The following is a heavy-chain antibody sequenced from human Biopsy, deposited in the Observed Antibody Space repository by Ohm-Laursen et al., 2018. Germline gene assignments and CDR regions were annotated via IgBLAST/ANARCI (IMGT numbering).Heavy chain of an antibody. V-gene: IGHV4-39*01. CDR1: GGSISSSTTYY. CDR3: ARHPTGFWFDP. Sequence: TLSLTWTVSGGSISSSTTYYWAWLRQPPGKGLEWIGSIYNTETTFYNPSLKRRVTISVATSTNQFSLKVSSVTAADTALYFCARHPTGFWFDPWGHGTLVTVSS. J-gene: IGHJ5*02. CDR2: IYNTETT.